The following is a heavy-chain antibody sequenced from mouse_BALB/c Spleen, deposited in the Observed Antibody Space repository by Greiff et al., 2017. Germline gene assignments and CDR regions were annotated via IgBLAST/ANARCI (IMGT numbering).Heavy chain of an antibody. Sequence: EVNLVESGGGLVKPGGSLKLSCAASGFTFSDYYMYWVRQTPEKRLEWVATISDGGSYTYYPDSVKGRFTISRDNAKNNLYLQMSSLKSEDTAMYYCARDPYLSNAMDYWGQGTSVTVSS. J-gene: IGHJ4*01. CDR3: ARDPYLSNAMDY. V-gene: IGHV5-4*02. CDR1: GFTFSDYY. D-gene: IGHD6-2*01. CDR2: ISDGGSYT.